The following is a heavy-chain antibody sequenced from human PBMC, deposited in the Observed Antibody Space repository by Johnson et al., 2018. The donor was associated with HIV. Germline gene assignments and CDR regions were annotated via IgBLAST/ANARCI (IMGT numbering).Heavy chain of an antibody. D-gene: IGHD3-22*01. CDR2: IKQDGSNK. Sequence: VQLVESGGGLVQPGGSLRLSCGVSGFTFSRYWMSWVRQAPGKGLEWVANIKQDGSNKYYADSVKGRFTISRDNSKNTLYLQMNSLRAEDTAVYYCAKIRITMIVVVEGVDAFDIWGQGTMVTVSS. V-gene: IGHV3-7*01. J-gene: IGHJ3*02. CDR1: GFTFSRYW. CDR3: AKIRITMIVVVEGVDAFDI.